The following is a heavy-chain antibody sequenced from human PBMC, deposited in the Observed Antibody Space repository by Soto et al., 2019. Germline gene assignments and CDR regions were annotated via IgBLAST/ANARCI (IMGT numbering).Heavy chain of an antibody. CDR1: GFTFSSYG. CDR3: ARGGGVTTVTTPDY. J-gene: IGHJ4*02. V-gene: IGHV3-33*01. D-gene: IGHD4-17*01. Sequence: QVQLVESGGGVVQPGRSLRLSCAASGFTFSSYGMNWVRQAPGKGLEWVAVIWYDGSNKYYADSVKGRFTISRDNSKNTLYLQMNSLRAEDTAVYYCARGGGVTTVTTPDYWGQGTLVTVSS. CDR2: IWYDGSNK.